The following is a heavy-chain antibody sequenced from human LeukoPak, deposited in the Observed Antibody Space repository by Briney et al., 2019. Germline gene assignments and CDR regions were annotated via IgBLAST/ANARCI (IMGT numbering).Heavy chain of an antibody. V-gene: IGHV3-23*01. J-gene: IGHJ5*02. CDR2: ISDTGKTT. CDR3: ARGGAYDYGVLDA. D-gene: IGHD4/OR15-4a*01. Sequence: GESLRLSCEASGFAFSNHAMTWVRQAPGEGLQWVSTISDTGKTTFYRDSVRGRFTISRDISNNPLYLQMDGLRADDTAVYYCARGGAYDYGVLDAWGQGTLVTVSS. CDR1: GFAFSNHA.